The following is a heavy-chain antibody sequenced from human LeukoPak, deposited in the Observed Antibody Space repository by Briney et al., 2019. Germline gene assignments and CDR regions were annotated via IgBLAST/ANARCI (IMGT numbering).Heavy chain of an antibody. CDR3: ARAGGYGDANWFDP. Sequence: PSETLSLTCTVSGGSVSSGSYYGSWIRQPPGTGLEWIGYIYYSGSTNYNPSLKSRVTISVDTSKNQFSLKLSSVTAADTAVYYCARAGGYGDANWFDPWGQGTLVTVSS. J-gene: IGHJ5*02. D-gene: IGHD4-17*01. V-gene: IGHV4-61*01. CDR1: GGSVSSGSYY. CDR2: IYYSGST.